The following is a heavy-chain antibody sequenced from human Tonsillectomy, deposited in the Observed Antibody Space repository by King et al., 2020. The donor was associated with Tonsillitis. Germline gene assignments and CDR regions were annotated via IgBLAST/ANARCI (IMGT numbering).Heavy chain of an antibody. V-gene: IGHV3-23*04. CDR1: GFTFSSYA. J-gene: IGHJ6*02. CDR3: AKEIVGATTWYYGMDV. Sequence: VQLVESGGGLVQPGGSLRLSCAASGFTFSSYAMSWVRQAPGKGLEWVSAISGSGGSTYYAVSMKGRFTISRDNSKNTLYLQMNSLRAEDTAVYYCAKEIVGATTWYYGMDVWGQGTTVTVSS. CDR2: ISGSGGST. D-gene: IGHD1-26*01.